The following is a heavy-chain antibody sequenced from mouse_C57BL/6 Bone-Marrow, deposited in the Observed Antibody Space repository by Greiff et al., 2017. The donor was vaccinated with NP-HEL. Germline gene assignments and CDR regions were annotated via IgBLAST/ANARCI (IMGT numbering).Heavy chain of an antibody. CDR1: GFSLTSYG. CDR2: IWSGGST. V-gene: IGHV2-2*01. Sequence: QVQLKESGPGLVQPSQSLSITCTVSGFSLTSYGVHWVRQSPGKGLEWLGVIWSGGSTDYNSAFIFSLSISKDNSKSQVFFKMNILQAHAKAIDYYARNRGGAADYWDQGTTLTVSS. J-gene: IGHJ2*01. CDR3: ARNRGGAADY. D-gene: IGHD3-3*01.